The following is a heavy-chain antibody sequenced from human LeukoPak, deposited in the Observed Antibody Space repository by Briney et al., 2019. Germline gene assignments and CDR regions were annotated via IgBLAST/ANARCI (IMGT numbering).Heavy chain of an antibody. V-gene: IGHV3-15*01. CDR2: IKSKTDGGTT. CDR3: STDRYYYDSSPRY. D-gene: IGHD3-22*01. CDR1: GFSFSDFG. Sequence: GGSLRLSCAASGFSFSDFGMGWVRQAPGKGLEWVGRIKSKTDGGTTDYAAPVKGRFTISRDDSKNTLYLQMNSLKTEDTAVFYCSTDRYYYDSSPRYWGQGTLVTVSS. J-gene: IGHJ4*02.